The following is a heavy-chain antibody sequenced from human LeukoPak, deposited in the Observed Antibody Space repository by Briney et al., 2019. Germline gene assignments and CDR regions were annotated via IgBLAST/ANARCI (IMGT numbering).Heavy chain of an antibody. Sequence: SETLSLTCTVSGYSISSGYYWGWIRQAPGNGLEWIGSIYNSGSTYYNPSLKSRVTISVDTSKNQFSLKLSSVTAADTAVYYCARESYYDSSGYSHDAFDIWGQGTMVTVSS. CDR1: GYSISSGYY. CDR2: IYNSGST. J-gene: IGHJ3*02. V-gene: IGHV4-38-2*02. D-gene: IGHD3-22*01. CDR3: ARESYYDSSGYSHDAFDI.